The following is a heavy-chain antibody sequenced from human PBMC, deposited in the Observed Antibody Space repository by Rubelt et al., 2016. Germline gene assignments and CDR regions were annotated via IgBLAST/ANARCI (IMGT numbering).Heavy chain of an antibody. D-gene: IGHD4-23*01. Sequence: QVQLQQWGAGLLKPSETLSLTCAVYGGSFSGYYWSWIRQPPGKGLEWIGEINHSGSTNYNPSLKSRVTISVDTSKNQFSLKLSAVTAADTAVYYCARFRWANLFDYWGQGTLVTVSS. CDR2: INHSGST. CDR1: GGSFSGYY. CDR3: ARFRWANLFDY. J-gene: IGHJ4*02. V-gene: IGHV4-34*01.